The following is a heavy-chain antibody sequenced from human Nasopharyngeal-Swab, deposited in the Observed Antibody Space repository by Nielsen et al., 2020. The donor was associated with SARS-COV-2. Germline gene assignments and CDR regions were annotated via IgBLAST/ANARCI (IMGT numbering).Heavy chain of an antibody. CDR2: INSDGSST. CDR1: GFTFSSYW. J-gene: IGHJ6*03. Sequence: GESLKISCAASGFTFSSYWMHWVRQAPGKGLVWVSRINSDGSSTSYADSVKGRFTISRDNAKNTLYLQMNSLRAEDTAVYYCARVGVGRYNYYYYYMDVWGKGTTVTVSS. V-gene: IGHV3-74*01. D-gene: IGHD1-1*01. CDR3: ARVGVGRYNYYYYYMDV.